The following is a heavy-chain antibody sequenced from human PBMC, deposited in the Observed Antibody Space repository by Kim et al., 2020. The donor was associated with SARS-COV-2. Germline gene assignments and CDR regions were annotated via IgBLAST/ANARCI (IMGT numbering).Heavy chain of an antibody. V-gene: IGHV1-2*02. CDR1: GYTFTGYY. Sequence: ASVKVSCKASGYTFTGYYMHWVRQAPGQGLEWMGWINPNSGGTNYAQKFQGRVTMTRDTSISTAYMELSRLRSDDTAVYYCARSLIVVVTAIPYYYGMDVWGQGTTVTVSS. D-gene: IGHD2-21*02. CDR2: INPNSGGT. J-gene: IGHJ6*02. CDR3: ARSLIVVVTAIPYYYGMDV.